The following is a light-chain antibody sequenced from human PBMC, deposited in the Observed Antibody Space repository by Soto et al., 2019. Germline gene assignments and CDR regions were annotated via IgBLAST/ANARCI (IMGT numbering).Light chain of an antibody. CDR2: DVT. Sequence: QSALTQPRSVSGSPGQSVTISCTGTSSDVGGYNYVSWYQQHPDTAPKLLIYDVTKRPSGVPDRFSGSKSGNTASLTISGLHADDEADYCCSSYAGPYTFVNFGGGTKLTVL. J-gene: IGLJ2*01. CDR1: SSDVGGYNY. V-gene: IGLV2-11*01. CDR3: SSYAGPYTFVN.